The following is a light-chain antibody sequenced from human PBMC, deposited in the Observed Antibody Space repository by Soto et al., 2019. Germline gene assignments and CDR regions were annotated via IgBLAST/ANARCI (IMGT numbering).Light chain of an antibody. CDR1: QSISSY. Sequence: DIQMTQSPSSLSASVGDRVTITCRASQSISSYLNWYQQKPGKARKLLIYAASSLQSGVPSRFSGSGSGTDFTLTISSLQPEDFATYYCQQSYSTPPWTFGQGTKVEIK. CDR3: QQSYSTPPWT. J-gene: IGKJ1*01. V-gene: IGKV1-39*01. CDR2: AAS.